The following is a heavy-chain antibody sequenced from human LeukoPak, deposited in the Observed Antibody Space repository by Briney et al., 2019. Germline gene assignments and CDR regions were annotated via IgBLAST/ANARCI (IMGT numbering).Heavy chain of an antibody. CDR1: GFTFSSYA. Sequence: GGSLRLSCAASGFTFSSYAMSWVRQAPGKGLEWVSAISGSGGSTYYADSVKGRSTISRDNSKNTLYLQMNSLRAEDTAVYYCAKGGSGSYYNLGYWGQGTLVTVSS. J-gene: IGHJ4*02. CDR2: ISGSGGST. V-gene: IGHV3-23*01. D-gene: IGHD3-10*01. CDR3: AKGGSGSYYNLGY.